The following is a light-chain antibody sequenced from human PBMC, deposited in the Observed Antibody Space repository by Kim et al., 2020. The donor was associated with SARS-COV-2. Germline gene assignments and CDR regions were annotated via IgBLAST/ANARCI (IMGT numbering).Light chain of an antibody. CDR2: AEP. V-gene: IGLV3-19*01. J-gene: IGLJ2*01. Sequence: YASWYQQRPGQAPVLVMYAEPNRPSGIPDRFSGSSSGDTASLTITGAQAEDEADYYCNSRDSSDNHRVFGGGTQLTVL. CDR1: Y. CDR3: NSRDSSDNHRV.